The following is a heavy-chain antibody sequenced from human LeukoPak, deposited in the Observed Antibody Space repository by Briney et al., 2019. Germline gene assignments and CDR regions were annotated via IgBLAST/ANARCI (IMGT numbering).Heavy chain of an antibody. D-gene: IGHD6-13*01. Sequence: GASVKVSCKASGGTFISYAISWVRHAPGQGLEWMGGIIPIFGTANYAQKFQGRVTITTDESTSTAYMELSSLRSEDTAVYYCAIAAAAYYFDYWGQGTLVTVSS. CDR2: IIPIFGTA. V-gene: IGHV1-69*05. CDR3: AIAAAAYYFDY. CDR1: GGTFISYA. J-gene: IGHJ4*02.